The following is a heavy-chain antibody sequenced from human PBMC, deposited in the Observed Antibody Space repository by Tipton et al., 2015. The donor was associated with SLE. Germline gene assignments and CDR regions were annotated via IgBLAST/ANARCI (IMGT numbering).Heavy chain of an antibody. Sequence: TLSLTCAVYGGSFSGYYWSWIRQPPGKGLEWIGYIYYSGSTNYNPSLQSRVTISVDTSKNQFSLNLSSVTAADTAVYYCAREVGGSYYDYYYYYMDVWGKGTTVTVSS. CDR3: AREVGGSYYDYYYYYMDV. V-gene: IGHV4-59*01. J-gene: IGHJ6*03. CDR1: GGSFSGYY. D-gene: IGHD1-26*01. CDR2: IYYSGST.